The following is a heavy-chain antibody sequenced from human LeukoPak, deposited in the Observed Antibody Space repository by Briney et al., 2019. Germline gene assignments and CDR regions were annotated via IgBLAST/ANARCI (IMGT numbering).Heavy chain of an antibody. V-gene: IGHV3-23*01. D-gene: IGHD5-18*01. Sequence: GGSLRLSCAASGFTFSNYAMNWVRQAPGKGLEWVSAISGSGGSTYYADSVKGRFTISRDNSKNTLYLQMTSLRAEDTAIYYCAKDRYSYGYFYYGMDVWGQGTTVTVSS. CDR2: ISGSGGST. CDR1: GFTFSNYA. J-gene: IGHJ6*02. CDR3: AKDRYSYGYFYYGMDV.